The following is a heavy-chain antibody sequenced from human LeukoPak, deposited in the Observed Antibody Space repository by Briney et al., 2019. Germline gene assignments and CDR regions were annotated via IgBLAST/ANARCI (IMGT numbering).Heavy chain of an antibody. J-gene: IGHJ4*02. V-gene: IGHV1-2*02. Sequence: GASVKVSCKASGYTFTDYNMHWVRQAPGQGPEWMGWMSPHSGDTNYAQKFRGRVTMTRDTSITTAYMELTSLTSDDTAVYYCARGPLNWNLDYWGQGTLVTVSS. CDR2: MSPHSGDT. CDR3: ARGPLNWNLDY. CDR1: GYTFTDYN. D-gene: IGHD1-20*01.